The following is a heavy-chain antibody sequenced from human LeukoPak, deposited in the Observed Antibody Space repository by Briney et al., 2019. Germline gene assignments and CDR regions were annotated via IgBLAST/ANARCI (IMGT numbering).Heavy chain of an antibody. CDR3: AREYSSGWCFDY. V-gene: IGHV3-23*01. J-gene: IGHJ4*02. CDR1: GFTFSSYA. Sequence: GGSLRLSCAASGFTFSSYAMSWVRQAPGKGLKWVSAISGSGGSTYYADSVKGRFTISRDNSKNTLYLQMNSLRAEDTAVYYCAREYSSGWCFDYWGQGTLVTVS. CDR2: ISGSGGST. D-gene: IGHD6-19*01.